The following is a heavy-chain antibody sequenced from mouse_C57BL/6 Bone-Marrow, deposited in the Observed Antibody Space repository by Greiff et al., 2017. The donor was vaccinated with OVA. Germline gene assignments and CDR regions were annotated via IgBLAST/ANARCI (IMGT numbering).Heavy chain of an antibody. D-gene: IGHD1-1*01. Sequence: EVQGVESGGGLVQPGGSLKLSCAASGFTFSDYGMAWVRQAPRKGPEWVAFISNLAYSIYYADTVTGRFTISRENAKNTLYLEMSRLRSEDTAMYYCARLYYYGSRRFAYWGQGTLVTVSA. V-gene: IGHV5-15*01. CDR2: ISNLAYSI. CDR1: GFTFSDYG. J-gene: IGHJ3*01. CDR3: ARLYYYGSRRFAY.